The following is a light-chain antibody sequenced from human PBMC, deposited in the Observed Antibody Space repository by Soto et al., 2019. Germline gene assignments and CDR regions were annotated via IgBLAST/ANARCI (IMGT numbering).Light chain of an antibody. J-gene: IGKJ1*01. CDR1: QSVSNN. Sequence: EIVLSQSPGTLSLSQGERATLSCRASQSVSNNYLAWYQEKPGQAPRLLIYGASTRATGIPARFSGSGSGTEITLTINSLQSEDFAVYYCQQYNNWWTFGQGTKVDIK. V-gene: IGKV3-15*01. CDR3: QQYNNWWT. CDR2: GAS.